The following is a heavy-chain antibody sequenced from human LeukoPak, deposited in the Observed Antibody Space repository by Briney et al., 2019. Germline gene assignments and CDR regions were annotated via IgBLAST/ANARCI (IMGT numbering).Heavy chain of an antibody. CDR3: ASQYYDFWSGSPFYYMDV. Sequence: SETLSLTCTVSGGSISSYYWSWIRQPPGKGMEWIGYIYYSGSTNYNPSLKSRVTISVDTSKNQFSLKPSSVTAADTAVYYCASQYYDFWSGSPFYYMDVWGRGTTVTVSS. J-gene: IGHJ6*03. CDR2: IYYSGST. CDR1: GGSISSYY. V-gene: IGHV4-59*01. D-gene: IGHD3-3*01.